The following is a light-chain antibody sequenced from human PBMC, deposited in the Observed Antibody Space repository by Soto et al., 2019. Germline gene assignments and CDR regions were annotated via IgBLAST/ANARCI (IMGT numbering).Light chain of an antibody. V-gene: IGLV2-14*01. CDR2: EV. Sequence: QSVLTQPASVSGSPGQSITISCTGTSSDVGGYNYVSWYQQHPGKAPKLMIYEVNRPSGVSNRISGSKSGNTASLTISGLQAEDEADYYCSSYTSSTTLVFGGGTKVTVL. J-gene: IGLJ2*01. CDR1: SSDVGGYNY. CDR3: SSYTSSTTLV.